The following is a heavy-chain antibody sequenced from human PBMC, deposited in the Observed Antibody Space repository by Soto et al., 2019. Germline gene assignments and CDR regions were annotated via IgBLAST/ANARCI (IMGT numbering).Heavy chain of an antibody. V-gene: IGHV3-21*01. Sequence: EVQLVESGGGLVKPGGSLRLSCAASRFTLNSYSMNWVRQAPGKGLEWVSSISSSGTYIYYADSMRGRFTISRDNAKNSLYLQMHSLRAEDTAVYYCATPGSYYFDYWGQGTLVTVSS. CDR1: RFTLNSYS. CDR2: ISSSGTYI. CDR3: ATPGSYYFDY. J-gene: IGHJ4*02. D-gene: IGHD3-10*01.